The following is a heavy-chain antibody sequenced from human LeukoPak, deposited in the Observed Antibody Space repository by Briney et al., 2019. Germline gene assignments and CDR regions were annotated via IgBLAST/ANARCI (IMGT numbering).Heavy chain of an antibody. D-gene: IGHD6-19*01. CDR2: IYYSGST. CDR3: ARVVAVAGTYYYYYMDV. V-gene: IGHV4-59*01. CDR1: GGSISSYY. J-gene: IGHJ6*03. Sequence: SETLSLTCTVSGGSISSYYLSWIRQPPGKGLEWIGYIYYSGSTNYNPSLKSRVTISVDTSKNQFSLKLSSATAADTAVYYCARVVAVAGTYYYYYMDVWGKGTTVTVSS.